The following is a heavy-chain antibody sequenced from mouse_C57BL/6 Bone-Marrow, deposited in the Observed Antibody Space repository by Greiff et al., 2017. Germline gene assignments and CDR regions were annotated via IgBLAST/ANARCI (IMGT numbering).Heavy chain of an antibody. D-gene: IGHD1-1*01. CDR1: GYSFTDYN. V-gene: IGHV1-39*01. Sequence: VQLQQSGPELVKPGASVKISCKASGYSFTDYNMNWVKQSNGKSLEWIGVINPNYGTTSYNQKFKGKATLTVDQSSSTAYMQLNSLKSEDSAVYYCARRGPIYYYGSSYDYAMDYWGQGTSVTVSS. CDR3: ARRGPIYYYGSSYDYAMDY. J-gene: IGHJ4*01. CDR2: INPNYGTT.